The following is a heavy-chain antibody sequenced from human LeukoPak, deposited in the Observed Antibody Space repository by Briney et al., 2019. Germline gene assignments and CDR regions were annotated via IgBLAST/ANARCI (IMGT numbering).Heavy chain of an antibody. CDR3: ATYYYDSGGFHFHH. CDR2: ISSNGGRT. D-gene: IGHD3-22*01. Sequence: GGSLRLSCAASGFTFRSYGMHWVRQPPGKGLEYVSAISSNGGRTYYANSVKGRFTISRDNSRNTLYLQMGSLRAEDMAVYYCATYYYDSGGFHFHHWGQGTLVTVSS. CDR1: GFTFRSYG. J-gene: IGHJ1*01. V-gene: IGHV3-64*01.